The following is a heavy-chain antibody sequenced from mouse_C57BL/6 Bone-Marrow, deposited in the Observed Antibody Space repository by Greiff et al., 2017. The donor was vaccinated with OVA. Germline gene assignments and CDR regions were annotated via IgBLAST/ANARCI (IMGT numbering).Heavy chain of an antibody. CDR1: GFTFSSYT. D-gene: IGHD1-1*01. J-gene: IGHJ3*01. V-gene: IGHV5-9*01. CDR3: ARLDYGSFFAY. Sequence: EVMLVESGGGLVKPGGSLKLSCAASGFTFSSYTMSWVRQTPEKRLEWVATISGGGGNTYYPDSVKGRFTISRDNAKNTLYLQRSSLRSEDTAVYYCARLDYGSFFAYWGQGTLVTVSA. CDR2: ISGGGGNT.